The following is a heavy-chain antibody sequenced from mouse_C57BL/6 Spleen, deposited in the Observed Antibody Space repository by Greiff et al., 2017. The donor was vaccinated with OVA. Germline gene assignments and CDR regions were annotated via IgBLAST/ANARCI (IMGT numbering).Heavy chain of an antibody. Sequence: VQLQQSGPELVKPGASVKISCKASGYTFTDYYMNWVKQSHGKSLEWIGDINPNNGGTSYNQKFKGKATLTVDKSSSTAYMELRSLTSEDSAVYYCASQDSSGRGYAMDYWGQGTSVTVSS. V-gene: IGHV1-26*01. D-gene: IGHD3-2*02. J-gene: IGHJ4*01. CDR1: GYTFTDYY. CDR2: INPNNGGT. CDR3: ASQDSSGRGYAMDY.